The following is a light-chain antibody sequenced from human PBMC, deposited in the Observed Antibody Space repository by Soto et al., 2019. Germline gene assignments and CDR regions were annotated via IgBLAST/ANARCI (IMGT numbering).Light chain of an antibody. CDR1: QNVRNN. V-gene: IGKV3-15*01. Sequence: EVVMTQSPASVSVSPGERVALSCRASQNVRNNLAWYHQKPGQAPRLLLYGASTRATAIPARFSGSGSGTEFTLTISSLQSEDFAVYYCQQYESWPRTFGQGTKVDIK. CDR2: GAS. CDR3: QQYESWPRT. J-gene: IGKJ1*01.